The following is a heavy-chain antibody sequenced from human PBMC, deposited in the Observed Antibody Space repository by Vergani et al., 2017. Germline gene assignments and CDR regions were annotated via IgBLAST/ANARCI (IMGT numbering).Heavy chain of an antibody. CDR2: ISGSGGST. CDR3: ANNRYCSSTSCYTAPGGY. D-gene: IGHD2-2*02. CDR1: GFTFSSYA. J-gene: IGHJ4*02. Sequence: TASGFTFSSYAMSWVRQAPGKGLEGVSVISGSGGSTYYADSVKGRFTISRANSKNTLYLQMNSLRAEDTAVYYCANNRYCSSTSCYTAPGGYWGQGTLVTVSS. V-gene: IGHV3-23*01.